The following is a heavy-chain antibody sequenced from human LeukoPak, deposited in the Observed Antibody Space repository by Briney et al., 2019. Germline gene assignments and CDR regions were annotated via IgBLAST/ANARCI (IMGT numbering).Heavy chain of an antibody. CDR2: IYYSGNT. Sequence: PGGSLRLSCAASGFTFRSYSLNWVRQAPGKGLEWIGSIYYSGNTYYNPSLKSRVTVSVDTSKNQFSLKLRSVTAADTAVYYCARQGYADFSSRPFDYWGQGTLVTVSS. CDR3: ARQGYADFSSRPFDY. D-gene: IGHD4-17*01. J-gene: IGHJ4*02. V-gene: IGHV4-39*01. CDR1: GFTFRSYSLN.